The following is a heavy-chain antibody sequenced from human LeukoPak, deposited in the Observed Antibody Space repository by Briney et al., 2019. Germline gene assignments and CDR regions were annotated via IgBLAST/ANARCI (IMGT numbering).Heavy chain of an antibody. CDR3: ARESRRGSWYVPFDY. D-gene: IGHD6-13*01. CDR1: GFTFSSYG. V-gene: IGHV3-33*01. CDR2: IWYDGNNK. Sequence: GGSLRLSCAASGFTFSSYGMHWVRQAPGKGLEWVAVIWYDGNNKYYADSVKGRFTISRDNPRNTLYLQMNSLRAEDTAVYYCARESRRGSWYVPFDYWGQGTLVTVSS. J-gene: IGHJ4*02.